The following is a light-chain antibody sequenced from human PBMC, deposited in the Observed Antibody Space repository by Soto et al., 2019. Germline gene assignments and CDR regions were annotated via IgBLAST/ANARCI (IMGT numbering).Light chain of an antibody. CDR1: SSDVGGYNY. CDR3: SSYAASNKLGV. V-gene: IGLV2-8*01. Sequence: QSALTQPPSASGSPGQSVTISCIGTSSDVGGYNYVSWYQQHPGKAPKLMIYEVIKRPSGVPDRFSGSKSGNTASLTVSGLQAEDEADYYCSSYAASNKLGVFGGGTKLTVL. CDR2: EVI. J-gene: IGLJ2*01.